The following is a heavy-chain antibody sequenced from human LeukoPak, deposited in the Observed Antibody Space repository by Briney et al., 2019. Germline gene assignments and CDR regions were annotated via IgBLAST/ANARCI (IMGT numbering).Heavy chain of an antibody. CDR3: ARGRFRWELEIRDFDY. V-gene: IGHV1-8*02. D-gene: IGHD1-26*01. J-gene: IGHJ4*02. CDR1: GYTFTSYY. CDR2: MNPNSGNA. Sequence: ASVKVSCKASGYTFTSYYMHWVRQATGQGLEWMGWMNPNSGNAGYAQKFQGRVTMTRDTSISTAYMELSSLRSEDTAVYYCARGRFRWELEIRDFDYWGQGTLVTVSS.